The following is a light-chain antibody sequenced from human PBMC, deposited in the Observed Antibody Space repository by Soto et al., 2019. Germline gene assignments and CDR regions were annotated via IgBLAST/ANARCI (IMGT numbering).Light chain of an antibody. CDR2: DAS. J-gene: IGKJ5*01. V-gene: IGKV3-11*01. Sequence: EIVLTPSPAPLSFSPGERANLSCRASQSVSSYLAWYQQKPGQAPRLLISDASNRATGIPARFSGSGSGTDFTLTISTLEPEDFAVYYCQHRSEWRVSCGQGTRLEIK. CDR1: QSVSSY. CDR3: QHRSEWRVS.